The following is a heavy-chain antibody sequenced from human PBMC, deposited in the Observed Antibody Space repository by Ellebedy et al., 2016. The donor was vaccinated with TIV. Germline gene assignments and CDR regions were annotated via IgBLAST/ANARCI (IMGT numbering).Heavy chain of an antibody. J-gene: IGHJ3*02. Sequence: GESLKISCAASGFTFSSYWMSWVRQAPGKGLEWVANIKQDGSEKYYVDSVKGRFTISRDNAKNSLYLQMNSLRAEDTAVYYCARPPDYGDYPDAFDIWGQGTMVTVSS. D-gene: IGHD4-17*01. CDR3: ARPPDYGDYPDAFDI. CDR1: GFTFSSYW. CDR2: IKQDGSEK. V-gene: IGHV3-7*01.